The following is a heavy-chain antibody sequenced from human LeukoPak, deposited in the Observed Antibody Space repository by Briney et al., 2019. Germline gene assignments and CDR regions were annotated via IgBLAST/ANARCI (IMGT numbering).Heavy chain of an antibody. CDR2: ISSSGSTI. Sequence: GGSLRLSCAASGFTFSSYAMSWVRQAPGKGLEWVSYISSSGSTIYHADSVKGRFTISRDNAKNSLYLQMNSLRAEDTAVYYCARVPDWAFDIWGQGTMVTVSS. CDR3: ARVPDWAFDI. J-gene: IGHJ3*02. D-gene: IGHD3-9*01. V-gene: IGHV3-48*04. CDR1: GFTFSSYA.